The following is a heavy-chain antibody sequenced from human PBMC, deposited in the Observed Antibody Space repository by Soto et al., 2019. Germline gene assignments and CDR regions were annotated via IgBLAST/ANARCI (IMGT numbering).Heavy chain of an antibody. Sequence: VGSLRLSCAASGFTFSNAWMSWVRQAPGKGPEWVGRIKSKTDGGTTDYAAPVKGRITISRDESKNTLYLQMNSLKTEDTAVYYFTTSRGVLLWFGEFYGMDVWGQGTTVTVSS. CDR2: IKSKTDGGTT. J-gene: IGHJ6*02. D-gene: IGHD3-10*01. V-gene: IGHV3-15*01. CDR1: GFTFSNAW. CDR3: TTSRGVLLWFGEFYGMDV.